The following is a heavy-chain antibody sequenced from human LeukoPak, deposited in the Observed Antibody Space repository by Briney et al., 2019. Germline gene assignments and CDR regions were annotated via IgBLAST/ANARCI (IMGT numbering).Heavy chain of an antibody. CDR3: ATTPLWFGELPRKAFDY. J-gene: IGHJ4*02. V-gene: IGHV1-24*01. CDR1: GYTLTELS. D-gene: IGHD3-10*01. Sequence: ASVKVSCKVSGYTLTELSMHWVRQAPGKGLEWMGGFDPEDGETIYAQKFQGRVTMTEDTSTDTAYMELSSLRSEDTAVYYCATTPLWFGELPRKAFDYWGQGTLVTVSS. CDR2: FDPEDGET.